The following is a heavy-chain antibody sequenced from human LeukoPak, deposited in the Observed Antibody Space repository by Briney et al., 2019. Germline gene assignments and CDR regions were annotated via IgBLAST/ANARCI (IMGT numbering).Heavy chain of an antibody. Sequence: GGSLRLSCAASGFTFSSYSMSWVRQAPGKGLEWVSAISGSGGSTYYADSVKGRFTISRDNSKNTLYLQMNSLRAEDTAVYYCARGVPYDSWSGPHYSDYWGQGTLVTVSS. J-gene: IGHJ4*02. V-gene: IGHV3-23*01. D-gene: IGHD3-3*01. CDR3: ARGVPYDSWSGPHYSDY. CDR1: GFTFSSYS. CDR2: ISGSGGST.